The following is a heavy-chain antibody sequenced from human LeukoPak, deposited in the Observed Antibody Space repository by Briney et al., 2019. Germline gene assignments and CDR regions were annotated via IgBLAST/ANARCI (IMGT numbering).Heavy chain of an antibody. Sequence: GGSLRLSCTASGFTLGNYGTHWVRQAPGKGLEWVSFMRKDGGDKKYVDSVKGRFTISRDNSKNTLYLQMNNLRAEDTAVYYCAVSDDSDVWSGYWGQGTLVTVSS. V-gene: IGHV3-30*02. J-gene: IGHJ4*02. CDR1: GFTLGNYG. CDR3: AVSDDSDVWSGY. CDR2: MRKDGGDK. D-gene: IGHD3-3*01.